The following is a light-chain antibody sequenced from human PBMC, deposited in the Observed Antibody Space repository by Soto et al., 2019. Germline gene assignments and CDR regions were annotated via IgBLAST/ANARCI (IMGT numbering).Light chain of an antibody. V-gene: IGLV2-23*01. J-gene: IGLJ1*01. CDR3: CSFLGRRPCHV. CDR1: SSDVGSYDL. Sequence: QSVLTQPASVSGSPGQSITISCTGTSSDVGSYDLVSWYQQHPGKAPKFMIYEGNKRPSGVSDRFSGSKSGNTASLTISGLQAEVYSDLFCCSFLGRRPCHVFVPGSMLTGL. CDR2: EGN.